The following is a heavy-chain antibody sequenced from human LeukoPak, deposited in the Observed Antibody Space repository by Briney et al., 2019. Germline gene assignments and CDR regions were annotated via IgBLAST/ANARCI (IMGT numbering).Heavy chain of an antibody. Sequence: ASVKVSCKASGYTFTGYYMHWVRQAPGQGLEWMGWINPNSGGTNYAQKFQGRVTMTRDTSISTAYMELSRLRSDDTAVYYYAITQGKWESGQLGMYNWFDPWGQGTLVTVSS. D-gene: IGHD1-26*01. CDR2: INPNSGGT. J-gene: IGHJ5*02. CDR1: GYTFTGYY. CDR3: AITQGKWESGQLGMYNWFDP. V-gene: IGHV1-2*02.